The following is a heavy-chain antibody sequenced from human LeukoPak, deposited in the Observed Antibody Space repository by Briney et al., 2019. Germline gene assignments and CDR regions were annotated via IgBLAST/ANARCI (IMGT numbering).Heavy chain of an antibody. D-gene: IGHD2-15*01. Sequence: SETLSLTCAVYGGSFSGYYWSWIRQPPGKGLEWIGEINHSGSPNYNPPLKSRVTISVDTSKNQFSLKLSSVTAADTAVYYCARLVVAAKASLIPWGQGTLVTVSS. CDR2: INHSGSP. CDR3: ARLVVAAKASLIP. V-gene: IGHV4-34*01. CDR1: GGSFSGYY. J-gene: IGHJ5*02.